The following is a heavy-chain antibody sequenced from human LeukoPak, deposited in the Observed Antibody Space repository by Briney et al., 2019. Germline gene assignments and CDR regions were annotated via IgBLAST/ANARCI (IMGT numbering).Heavy chain of an antibody. J-gene: IGHJ3*02. V-gene: IGHV4-61*02. CDR2: IYTSGST. Sequence: SETLSLTCTVSGGSISSGSYYWSWIRQPAGKGLEWIGRIYTSGSTNYNPSLKSRVTISVDTSKNQFSLKLSSVTAADTAVYYCAKERSSWAFDIWGQGTVVTVSS. CDR1: GGSISSGSYY. CDR3: AKERSSWAFDI. D-gene: IGHD6-6*01.